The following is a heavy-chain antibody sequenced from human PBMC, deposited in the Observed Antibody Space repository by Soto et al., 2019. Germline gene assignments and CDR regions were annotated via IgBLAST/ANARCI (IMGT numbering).Heavy chain of an antibody. CDR3: AKPLVPAAPAYSYYYGMDV. V-gene: IGHV3-23*01. Sequence: GGSLRLSCAASGFTFSSYAMSWVRQAPGKGLEWVSAISGSGGSTYYADSVKGRFTISRDNSKNTLYLQMNSLRAEDTAVYYCAKPLVPAAPAYSYYYGMDVWGQGTTVTVSS. J-gene: IGHJ6*02. CDR1: GFTFSSYA. D-gene: IGHD2-2*01. CDR2: ISGSGGST.